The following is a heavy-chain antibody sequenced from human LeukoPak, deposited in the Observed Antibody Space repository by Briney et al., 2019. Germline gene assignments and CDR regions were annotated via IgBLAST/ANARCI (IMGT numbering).Heavy chain of an antibody. CDR3: ARGDDILTGYYGFDS. D-gene: IGHD3-9*01. V-gene: IGHV3-21*01. CDR2: ISSSSDDI. Sequence: GGSLRLSCAASGFTFSTYSLNWVRQAPGEGLEWVSSISSSSDDIHYIDSVKGRFTISRDNAKNSLFLQMNSLRAEDTAVYYCARGDDILTGYYGFDSWGRGTLVTVSS. J-gene: IGHJ4*02. CDR1: GFTFSTYS.